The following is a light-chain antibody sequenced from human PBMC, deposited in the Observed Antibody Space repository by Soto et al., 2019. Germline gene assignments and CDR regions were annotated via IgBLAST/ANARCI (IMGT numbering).Light chain of an antibody. CDR2: WAS. J-gene: IGKJ4*01. CDR3: QQYYRSPTT. V-gene: IGKV4-1*01. Sequence: DIVMTQSPDSLAVSLGERATFSCKSSQSVLETSNKKNYLAWYKQKPGQPPKLLIYWASTRESGVPYRFRGSGSGTDFTLTIDNLKAEDVAVCYCQQYYRSPTTFGGGTRLEIK. CDR1: QSVLETSNKKNY.